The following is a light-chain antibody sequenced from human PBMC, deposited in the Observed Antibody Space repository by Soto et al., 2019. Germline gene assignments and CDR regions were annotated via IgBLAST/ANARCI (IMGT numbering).Light chain of an antibody. CDR2: DVS. V-gene: IGLV2-14*01. CDR3: SSYTSSSTVV. Sequence: QSALTQPASVSGSPGQSITISCTGTSSDIGAYNYVSWYQQHPGKAPKLMIYDVSNRPSGVSNRFSGSKSGHTASLTISGLQAEDEADYYCSSYTSSSTVVFGGGNKLTVL. CDR1: SSDIGAYNY. J-gene: IGLJ2*01.